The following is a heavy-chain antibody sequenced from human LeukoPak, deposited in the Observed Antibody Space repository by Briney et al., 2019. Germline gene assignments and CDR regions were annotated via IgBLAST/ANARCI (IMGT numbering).Heavy chain of an antibody. V-gene: IGHV4-34*01. CDR3: ARGYNWNDGNWFDP. CDR1: GGSSSGYY. Sequence: PSETLSLTCVVYGGSSSGYYWSWIRQPPGKGLEWIGEINHSESTNYSPSLKSRVTISLDTSKNQFSLKLSSVTAADTAVYYCARGYNWNDGNWFDPWGQGTLVTVPS. CDR2: INHSEST. D-gene: IGHD1-1*01. J-gene: IGHJ5*02.